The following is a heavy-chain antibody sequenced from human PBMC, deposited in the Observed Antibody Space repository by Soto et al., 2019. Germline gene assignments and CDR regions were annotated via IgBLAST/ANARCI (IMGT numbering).Heavy chain of an antibody. CDR1: GFTFSSYA. J-gene: IGHJ4*02. V-gene: IGHV3-23*01. CDR3: AKDPPVLLWFGGDHIDY. CDR2: ISGSGGSP. D-gene: IGHD3-10*01. Sequence: GGSLRLSCAASGFTFSSYAISWVRQAPGKGLEWVSAISGSGGSPYYADSVKGRFTISRDNSKNTLYLQMNSLSAEDTAVSYCAKDPPVLLWFGGDHIDYWGQGTLVTVSS.